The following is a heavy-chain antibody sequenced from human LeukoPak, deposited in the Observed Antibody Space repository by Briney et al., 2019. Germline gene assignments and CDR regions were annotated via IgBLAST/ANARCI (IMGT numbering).Heavy chain of an antibody. J-gene: IGHJ4*02. Sequence: GGSLRLSCAASGFTFSSYGMSWVRQAPGKGLEWVSAISGSGGSTYYADSVKGRFTISRDNSKNTLYLQMNSLRAEDTAVYYCAKDGRLGYNSGWYLGDTAGIFDYWGQGTLVTVSS. CDR1: GFTFSSYG. CDR3: AKDGRLGYNSGWYLGDTAGIFDY. D-gene: IGHD6-19*01. CDR2: ISGSGGST. V-gene: IGHV3-23*01.